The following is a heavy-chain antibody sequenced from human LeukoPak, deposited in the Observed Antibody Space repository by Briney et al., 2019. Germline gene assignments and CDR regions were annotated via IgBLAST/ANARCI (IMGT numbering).Heavy chain of an antibody. D-gene: IGHD3-9*01. CDR2: IRTNAEGAKYA. CDR3: ATDQRYAFDY. J-gene: IGHJ4*02. Sequence: GSLRLSCATSGFSFTDYPMNWVRQAPGKGLEWISNIRTNAEGAKYAYYADSVKGRATISRDDGKNTLYLHMNSLRDDDTAVYYCATDQRYAFDYWGQGILVTVSS. CDR1: GFSFTDYP. V-gene: IGHV3-48*02.